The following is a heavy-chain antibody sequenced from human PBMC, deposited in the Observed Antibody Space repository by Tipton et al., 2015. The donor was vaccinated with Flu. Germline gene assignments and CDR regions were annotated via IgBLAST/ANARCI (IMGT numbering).Heavy chain of an antibody. CDR2: IYYTGST. V-gene: IGHV4-39*01. J-gene: IGHJ4*02. CDR1: GGSISRSSYY. CDR3: ARHTGDSVRGVIDY. Sequence: TLSLTCTVSGGSISRSSYYWVWIRQPPGKGLEWIGSIYYTGSTDYNPSLKSRVTISVDRSKNHFSLRLSSVTAADTAVYYCARHTGDSVRGVIDYWGQGTLVTVSS. D-gene: IGHD3-10*02.